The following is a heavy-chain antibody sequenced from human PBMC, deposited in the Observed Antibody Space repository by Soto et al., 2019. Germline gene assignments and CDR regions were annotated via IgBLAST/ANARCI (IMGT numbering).Heavy chain of an antibody. CDR1: GYTFTGYY. J-gene: IGHJ6*03. Sequence: GASVKVSCKASGYTFTGYYMHWVRQAPGQGLEWMGWINPNSGGTNYAQKFQGWVTMTRDTSISTAYMELSRLRSDDTAVYYCARDGGKEDIVATTPGYYYYYMDVWGKGTTVTVSS. CDR2: INPNSGGT. D-gene: IGHD5-12*01. V-gene: IGHV1-2*04. CDR3: ARDGGKEDIVATTPGYYYYYMDV.